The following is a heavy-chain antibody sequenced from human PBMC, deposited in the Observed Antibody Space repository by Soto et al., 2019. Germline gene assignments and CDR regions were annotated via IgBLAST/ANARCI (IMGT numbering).Heavy chain of an antibody. D-gene: IGHD3-16*02. CDR1: GGSISSSSYY. CDR2: IDYSGST. CDR3: ASNDYIWGSYRSPIDY. J-gene: IGHJ4*02. Sequence: QLQLQESGPGLVKPSETLSLTCTVSGGSISSSSYYWGWIRQPPGKGLEWIGSIDYSGSTYYNPSLKSRFTISVDTSKNLFSLKLSSVTAADTAVYYCASNDYIWGSYRSPIDYWGQGTLVTVSS. V-gene: IGHV4-39*01.